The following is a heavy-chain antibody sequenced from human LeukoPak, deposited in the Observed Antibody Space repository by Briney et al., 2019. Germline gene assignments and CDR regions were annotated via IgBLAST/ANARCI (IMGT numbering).Heavy chain of an antibody. CDR1: GGSISSYY. V-gene: IGHV4-59*08. CDR3: ARLAVAGYDYYYGVDV. J-gene: IGHJ6*02. CDR2: IYYSGST. Sequence: PSETLSLTCTVSGGSISSYYWSWIRQPPGKGLEWIGYIYYSGSTNYNPSLKSRVTISVDTSKNQFSLKLSSVTAADTAVYYCARLAVAGYDYYYGVDVWGQGTTVTVSS. D-gene: IGHD6-19*01.